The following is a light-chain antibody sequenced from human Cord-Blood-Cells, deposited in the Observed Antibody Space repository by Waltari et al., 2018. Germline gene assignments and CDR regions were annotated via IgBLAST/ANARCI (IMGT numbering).Light chain of an antibody. Sequence: DIVLTQSPGSLSLSPGDRATLSCRASQSVSSSYLAGYQQKPGQAPRLLIYGASSRATGIPDMFRGSVSETDFTLTISSLEPEDFAVYYCQQYGSSPYTFGQGTKLEIK. CDR1: QSVSSSY. J-gene: IGKJ2*01. CDR3: QQYGSSPYT. CDR2: GAS. V-gene: IGKV3-20*01.